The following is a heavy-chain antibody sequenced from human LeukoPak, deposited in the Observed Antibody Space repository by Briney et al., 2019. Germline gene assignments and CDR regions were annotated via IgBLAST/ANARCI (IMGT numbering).Heavy chain of an antibody. D-gene: IGHD3-22*01. Sequence: SETLSLTCTVSGGSISSSSYYWGWIRQPPGKGLEWIGSIYYSGSTYHNPSLKSRVTISVNTSKNQFSLKLSSVTAADTAVYYCAVVVAPYYFDYWGQGTLVTVSS. J-gene: IGHJ4*02. CDR3: AVVVAPYYFDY. CDR1: GGSISSSSYY. V-gene: IGHV4-39*01. CDR2: IYYSGST.